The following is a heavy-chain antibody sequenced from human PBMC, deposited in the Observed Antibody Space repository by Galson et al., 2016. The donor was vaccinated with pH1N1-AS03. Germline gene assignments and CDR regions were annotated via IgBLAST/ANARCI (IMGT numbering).Heavy chain of an antibody. CDR1: GFNFASYS. CDR2: INSRSSSI. D-gene: IGHD1-1*01. J-gene: IGHJ5*02. V-gene: IGHV3-48*02. Sequence: SLRLSCAASGFNFASYSMNWVRQALGKGLEWVSYINSRSSSILYGDSVKGRFTISRDNAKNSLYLQMIALRDDDTAVYYCTRLTGSGPWGQGTRVTVSS. CDR3: TRLTGSGP.